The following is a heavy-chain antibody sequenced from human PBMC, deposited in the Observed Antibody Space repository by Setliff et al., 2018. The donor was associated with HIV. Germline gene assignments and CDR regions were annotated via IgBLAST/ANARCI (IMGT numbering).Heavy chain of an antibody. J-gene: IGHJ4*02. V-gene: IGHV1-69*05. D-gene: IGHD5-12*01. CDR1: GGTFSSYA. Sequence: ASVKVPCKASGGTFSSYAISWVRQAPGQGLEWMGGIIPIFGTANYAQKFQGRVTITTDESTSTAYMELSSLRSEDTAVYYCARAPYSGYDWGTHDYWGQGTLVTVSS. CDR2: IIPIFGTA. CDR3: ARAPYSGYDWGTHDY.